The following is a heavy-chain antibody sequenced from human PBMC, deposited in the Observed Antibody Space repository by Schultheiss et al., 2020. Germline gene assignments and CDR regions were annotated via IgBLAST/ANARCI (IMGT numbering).Heavy chain of an antibody. Sequence: GGSLRLSCAASGFTFSNAWMSWVRQAPGKGLEWVANIKQDGSEKYYADSVKGRFTISRDNSKNTLYLQMNSLRAEDTAVYYCARQLWLKYWGQGTLVTVSS. J-gene: IGHJ4*02. D-gene: IGHD2-21*01. CDR3: ARQLWLKY. CDR2: IKQDGSEK. V-gene: IGHV3-7*01. CDR1: GFTFSNAW.